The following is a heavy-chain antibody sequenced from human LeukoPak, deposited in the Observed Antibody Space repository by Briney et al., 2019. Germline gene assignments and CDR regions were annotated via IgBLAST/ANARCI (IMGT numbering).Heavy chain of an antibody. CDR3: ARARTGKWFDP. D-gene: IGHD1-1*01. Sequence: GASVKVSCKASGYTFTSYGISWVRQAPGQGLEWMGWISAYNGNTNYAQKLQGRVTMTTDTSTSTACMELRSLRSDDTAVYYCARARTGKWFDPWGQGTLVTVSS. CDR2: ISAYNGNT. CDR1: GYTFTSYG. V-gene: IGHV1-18*01. J-gene: IGHJ5*02.